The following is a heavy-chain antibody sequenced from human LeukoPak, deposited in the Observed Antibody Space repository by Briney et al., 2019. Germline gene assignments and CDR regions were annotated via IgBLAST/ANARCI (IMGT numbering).Heavy chain of an antibody. CDR3: TAGTGRSDFDY. V-gene: IGHV3-15*01. D-gene: IGHD3/OR15-3a*01. CDR1: GFTFSTAW. Sequence: PGGSLRLPCAASGFTFSTAWMSWVRQAPGRGLEWVGRIKRKGDDGTIDYAAPVKGRLSISRDDSKNTLYLQMNSLKSEDTAVYYCTAGTGRSDFDYWGQGTLVTVSS. CDR2: IKRKGDDGTI. J-gene: IGHJ4*02.